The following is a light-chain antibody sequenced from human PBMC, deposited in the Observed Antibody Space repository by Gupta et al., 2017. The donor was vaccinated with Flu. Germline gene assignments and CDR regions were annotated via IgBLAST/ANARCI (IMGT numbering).Light chain of an antibody. CDR1: EGLGSN. V-gene: IGKV6-21*01. J-gene: IGKJ2*03. CDR3: HHINSLRHS. Sequence: ETVLTQSPEFQAVTPKETVTITCRASEGLGSNLHWFQQRPHQSPRLLIKYVSESFPGVPSRFSGSGSGTDYTLTIHGLEAEDAATYYCHHINSLRHSFGQGTKLEI. CDR2: YVS.